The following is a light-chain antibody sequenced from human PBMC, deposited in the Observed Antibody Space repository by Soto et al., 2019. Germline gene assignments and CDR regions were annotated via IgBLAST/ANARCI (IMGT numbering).Light chain of an antibody. CDR3: QQYGTSPPIT. Sequence: EIVLTQSPGTLSLSPGERATLSCRASQSVSSRYLAWYQQKPGQAPRFLIYGASSRATGIPARFSGSGSGTDFTLTISRLEPEDFAVYYCQQYGTSPPITFGQGTRLEIK. V-gene: IGKV3-20*01. CDR2: GAS. CDR1: QSVSSRY. J-gene: IGKJ5*01.